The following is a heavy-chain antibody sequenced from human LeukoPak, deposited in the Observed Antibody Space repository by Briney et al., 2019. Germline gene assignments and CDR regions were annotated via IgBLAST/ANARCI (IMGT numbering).Heavy chain of an antibody. CDR1: GGSFSGYY. CDR3: ARGSSGSYFSWFDP. J-gene: IGHJ5*02. CDR2: INHSGST. V-gene: IGHV4-34*01. Sequence: SETLSLTCAVYGGSFSGYYWSWIRQPPGRGLEWIGEINHSGSTNYNPSLKSRVTISVDTSKNQFSLKLSSVTAADTAVYYCARGSSGSYFSWFDPWGQGTLVTVSS. D-gene: IGHD1-26*01.